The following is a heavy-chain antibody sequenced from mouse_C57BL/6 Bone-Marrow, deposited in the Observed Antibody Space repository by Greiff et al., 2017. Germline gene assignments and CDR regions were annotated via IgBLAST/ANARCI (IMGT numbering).Heavy chain of an antibody. Sequence: QVQLQQSGPELVKPGASVKISCKASGYSFSSSWMNWVKQRPGKGLEWIGLIYPGNGDTNYNGKFKGKATLTADKSSSTAYMQLRSLASEDSAVYLCAREYGRNFDYWGQGTTLTVSS. CDR1: GYSFSSSW. CDR2: IYPGNGDT. CDR3: AREYGRNFDY. D-gene: IGHD1-1*01. V-gene: IGHV1-82*01. J-gene: IGHJ2*01.